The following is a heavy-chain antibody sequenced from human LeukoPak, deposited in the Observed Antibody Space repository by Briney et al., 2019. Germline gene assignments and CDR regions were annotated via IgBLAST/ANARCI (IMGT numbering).Heavy chain of an antibody. V-gene: IGHV4-30-2*01. Sequence: PSETLSLTCAVSGGSISSGGYSWSWIRQPPGKGLEWIGYIYHSGSTYYNPSLKSRVTISVDRSKNQFSLKLSSVTAADTAVYYCARGGGRLTGYFDYWGQGTLVTVS. CDR1: GGSISSGGYS. CDR3: ARGGGRLTGYFDY. D-gene: IGHD1-20*01. CDR2: IYHSGST. J-gene: IGHJ4*02.